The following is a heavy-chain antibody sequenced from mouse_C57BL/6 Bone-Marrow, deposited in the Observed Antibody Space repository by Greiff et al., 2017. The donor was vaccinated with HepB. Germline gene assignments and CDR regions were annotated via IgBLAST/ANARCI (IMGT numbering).Heavy chain of an antibody. J-gene: IGHJ3*01. CDR1: GYSFTGYY. V-gene: IGHV1-42*01. D-gene: IGHD1-1*01. CDR2: INPSTGGT. Sequence: VQLQQSGPELVKPGASVKISCKASGYSFTGYYMNWVKQSPEKSLEWIGEINPSTGGTTYNQKFKAKATLTVDKSSSTAYMQLTRLTSEDSAVYYCARGVLRNWGQGTLVTVSA. CDR3: ARGVLRN.